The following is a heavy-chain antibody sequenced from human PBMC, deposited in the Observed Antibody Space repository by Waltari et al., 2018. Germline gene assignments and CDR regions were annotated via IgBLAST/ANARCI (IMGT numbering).Heavy chain of an antibody. V-gene: IGHV1-69-2*01. Sequence: EVELVQSGAEVKKPGATVKISCKASGYTFMDYFMHWVQQAPGKGLEWMGRIDPEDGETVYSEKFQGRVTITADTSTDTAYMELSSLTSGDTAVYYCAPLPDGSGQTFDYWGQGTLVTVSS. J-gene: IGHJ4*02. D-gene: IGHD3-10*01. CDR2: IDPEDGET. CDR1: GYTFMDYF. CDR3: APLPDGSGQTFDY.